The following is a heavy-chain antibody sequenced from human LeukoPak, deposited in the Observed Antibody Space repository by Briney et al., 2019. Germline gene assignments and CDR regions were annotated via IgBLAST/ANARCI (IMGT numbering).Heavy chain of an antibody. CDR3: AKTSLSDASGLYYYMDV. Sequence: GGSLRLSCAASGFSFSNYGMHWVRQAPGKGLEWVAFIRVDGTSKYYADSVKGRFTISRDNSQNTVSLQVNNLRTEDTALYYCAKTSLSDASGLYYYMDVWGKGTTVTVSS. CDR2: IRVDGTSK. D-gene: IGHD3-3*01. CDR1: GFSFSNYG. J-gene: IGHJ6*03. V-gene: IGHV3-30*02.